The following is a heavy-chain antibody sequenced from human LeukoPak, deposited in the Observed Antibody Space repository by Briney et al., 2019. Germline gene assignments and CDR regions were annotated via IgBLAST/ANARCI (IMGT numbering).Heavy chain of an antibody. J-gene: IGHJ4*02. CDR1: GFPFVDYG. V-gene: IGHV3-20*04. CDR3: ARDRLGPSFSVSHFDL. Sequence: GGSLRLSCAPSGFPFVDYGLSWVRRAPGKGLEWLGAINYNGDITDYADSVKGRFTISRDNAKTSMYLRMDSLRAEDTALYYCARDRLGPSFSVSHFDLWGQGTLVTVSS. D-gene: IGHD3-3*02. CDR2: INYNGDIT.